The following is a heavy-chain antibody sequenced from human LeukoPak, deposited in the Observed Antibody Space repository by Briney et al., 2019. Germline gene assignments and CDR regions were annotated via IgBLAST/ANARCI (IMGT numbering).Heavy chain of an antibody. CDR2: IHYSGST. J-gene: IGHJ3*02. CDR3: AKHESLIAFDI. V-gene: IGHV4-39*01. Sequence: SETLSLTCTVSGGSISSSSYYWGWIRQPPGMGLEWIVTIHYSGSTNYSPSLKSRVTMSVDTSKNQFSLRLSSVTAADTAVYYCAKHESLIAFDIWGQGTMVTVSS. CDR1: GGSISSSSYY.